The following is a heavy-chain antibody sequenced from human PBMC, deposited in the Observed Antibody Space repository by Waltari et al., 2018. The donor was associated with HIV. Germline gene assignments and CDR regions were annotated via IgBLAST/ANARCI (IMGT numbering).Heavy chain of an antibody. CDR3: TKGGGKSPGLSV. CDR2: IRSKAYGETA. CDR1: GFIFRDYP. Sequence: HLVQSGGGFTQPGRSLRLSCAASGFIFRDYPRSWFRQAPGKVLEWVGFIRSKAYGETAEYAWGLEGRFTISREDSRGIVYLQMDGLKIEDTGVYYCTKGGGKSPGLSVWGQGTTVTVSS. J-gene: IGHJ6*02. D-gene: IGHD3-16*01. V-gene: IGHV3-49*03.